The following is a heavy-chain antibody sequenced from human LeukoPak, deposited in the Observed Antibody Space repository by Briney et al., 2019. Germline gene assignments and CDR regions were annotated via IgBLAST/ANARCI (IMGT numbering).Heavy chain of an antibody. CDR2: IKQDGSEK. J-gene: IGHJ4*02. D-gene: IGHD6-13*01. CDR3: GSIGSSWYEDY. V-gene: IGHV3-7*01. CDR1: GFTLSSYW. Sequence: GGSLRLSCAASGFTLSSYWMSWVRQAPGKGLEWVANIKQDGSEKYYVDSVKGRFTISRDNAKNSLYLQMNSLRAEDTAVYYCGSIGSSWYEDYCGQGTLVTVSS.